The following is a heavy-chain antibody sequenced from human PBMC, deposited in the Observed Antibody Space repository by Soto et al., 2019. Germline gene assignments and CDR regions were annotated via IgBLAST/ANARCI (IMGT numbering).Heavy chain of an antibody. D-gene: IGHD1-26*01. Sequence: SETLSLTCTVSGGSISSGGYYWSWIRQHPGKGLEWIGSIYYSGSTYDNPSLKSRVTISVDTSNNQYSLKLSSVTAADTAVYYCAGVNTEVGAHYYYYYGMDVWGQGTTVTVSS. J-gene: IGHJ6*02. CDR3: AGVNTEVGAHYYYYYGMDV. CDR1: GGSISSGGYY. V-gene: IGHV4-31*03. CDR2: IYYSGST.